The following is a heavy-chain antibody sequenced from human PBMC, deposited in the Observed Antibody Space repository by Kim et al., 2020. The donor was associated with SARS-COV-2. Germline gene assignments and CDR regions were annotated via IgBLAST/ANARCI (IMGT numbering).Heavy chain of an antibody. Sequence: GGSLRLSCTSPGFTFGDYAMSRVRQAPGKGLEWVGFIKSKAYGGTTEYAASVKGRFTISNDDSKSIAYLQMNSLKTEDTAVYYGTGAYCSSTSCYRPYYYYYYMDVWGKGTTVTVSS. D-gene: IGHD2-2*01. CDR3: TGAYCSSTSCYRPYYYYYYMDV. J-gene: IGHJ6*03. V-gene: IGHV3-49*04. CDR1: GFTFGDYA. CDR2: IKSKAYGGTT.